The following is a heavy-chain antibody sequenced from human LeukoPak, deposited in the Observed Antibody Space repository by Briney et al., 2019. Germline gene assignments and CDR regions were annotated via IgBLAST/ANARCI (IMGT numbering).Heavy chain of an antibody. D-gene: IGHD2-2*02. J-gene: IGHJ6*03. CDR2: IIPIFGTA. V-gene: IGHV1-69*05. CDR1: GGTFSSYA. CDR3: ARGPRDCSSTSCYNYYYYYMDV. Sequence: SVKVSCKASGGTFSSYAISWVRQAPRQGLEWMGGIIPIFGTANYAQKFQGRVTITTDESTSTAYMELSSLRSEDTAVYYCARGPRDCSSTSCYNYYYYYMDVWGKGTTVTVFS.